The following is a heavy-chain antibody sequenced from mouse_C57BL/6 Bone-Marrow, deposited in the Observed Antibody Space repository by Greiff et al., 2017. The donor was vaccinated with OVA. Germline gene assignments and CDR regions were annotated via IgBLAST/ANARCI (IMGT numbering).Heavy chain of an antibody. CDR2: IDPENGDT. CDR1: GFNIKDDY. CDR3: TSYGSFDY. V-gene: IGHV14-4*01. Sequence: EVKLMESGAELVRPGASVKLSCTASGFNIKDDYMHWVKQRPEQGLEWIGWIDPENGDTEYASKFQGKATITADTSSNTAYLPLSSLTSEDTAVYYCTSYGSFDYWGQGTTLTVSS. D-gene: IGHD2-1*01. J-gene: IGHJ2*01.